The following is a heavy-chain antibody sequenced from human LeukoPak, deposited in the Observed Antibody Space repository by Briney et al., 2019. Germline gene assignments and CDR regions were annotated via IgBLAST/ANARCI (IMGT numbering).Heavy chain of an antibody. CDR3: ARGRADCDFWTSPFDY. CDR1: GGSFSGYY. V-gene: IGHV4-34*01. J-gene: IGHJ4*02. Sequence: PSETLSLTCAVYGGSFSGYYWSWIRQPPGKGLEWIGEINHSGSTNYNPSLKSRVTISVDTSKNQFSLKLSSVTAADTAVYYCARGRADCDFWTSPFDYWGQGTLVTVSS. D-gene: IGHD3-3*01. CDR2: INHSGST.